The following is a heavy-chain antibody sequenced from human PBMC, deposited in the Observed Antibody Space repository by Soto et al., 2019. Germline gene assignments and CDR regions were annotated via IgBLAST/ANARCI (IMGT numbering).Heavy chain of an antibody. D-gene: IGHD3-16*01. J-gene: IGHJ3*02. Sequence: GGSLRLSCAASGFTFSSYSMNWVRQAPGKGLEWVSSISSSSSYIYYADSVKGRFTISRDNAKNSLYLQMNSLRAEDTAVYYCARDGLHLGESRAAFDIWGQGTMVTVSS. CDR3: ARDGLHLGESRAAFDI. V-gene: IGHV3-21*01. CDR2: ISSSSSYI. CDR1: GFTFSSYS.